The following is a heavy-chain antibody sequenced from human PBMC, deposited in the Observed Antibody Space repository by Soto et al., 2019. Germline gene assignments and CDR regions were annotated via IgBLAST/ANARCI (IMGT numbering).Heavy chain of an antibody. D-gene: IGHD2-15*01. CDR1: GFTFSGSA. CDR2: IRSKANSYAT. V-gene: IGHV3-73*01. Sequence: PGGSLRLSCAASGFTFSGSAMHRVRQASGKGLEWVGRIRSKANSYATAYAASVKGRFTISRDDSKNTAYLQMNSLKTEDTAVYYCTRRAEYCSGGSCHWTQDYWGQGTLVTVSS. J-gene: IGHJ4*02. CDR3: TRRAEYCSGGSCHWTQDY.